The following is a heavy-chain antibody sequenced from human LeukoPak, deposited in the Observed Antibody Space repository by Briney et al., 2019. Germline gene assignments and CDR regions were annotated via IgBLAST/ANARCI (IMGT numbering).Heavy chain of an antibody. V-gene: IGHV4-34*01. D-gene: IGHD6-19*01. Sequence: SETLSLTCAVYGGSFSGYYWSWIRQPPGEGLEWIGEINHSGSTNYNPSLKSRVTISVDTSKNQFSLKLSSVTAADTAVYYCARGRAVAAEYYFDYWGQGTLVTVSS. CDR1: GGSFSGYY. CDR2: INHSGST. CDR3: ARGRAVAAEYYFDY. J-gene: IGHJ4*02.